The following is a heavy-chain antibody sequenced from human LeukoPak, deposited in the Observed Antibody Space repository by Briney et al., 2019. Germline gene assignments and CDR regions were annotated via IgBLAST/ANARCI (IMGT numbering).Heavy chain of an antibody. D-gene: IGHD5-12*01. J-gene: IGHJ4*02. CDR1: GFTFSSFG. V-gene: IGHV3-23*01. Sequence: PGGSLRLSCAASGFTFSSFGLSWVRQAPGQGLEWVSAISRSGGSTYYADSVKGRFTISRDNSKTTLYLQMNSLRAEDTALYYCAKSPTAYDYYDYRGQGTLVTVSS. CDR2: ISRSGGST. CDR3: AKSPTAYDYYDY.